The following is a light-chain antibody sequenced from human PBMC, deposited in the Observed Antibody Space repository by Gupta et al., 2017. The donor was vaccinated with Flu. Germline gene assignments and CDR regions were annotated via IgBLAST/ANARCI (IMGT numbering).Light chain of an antibody. J-gene: IGLJ3*02. CDR1: SSDVGGYNY. Sequence: QSALTQPASVSGSPGQSITISCTGTSSDVGGYNYVSWYQQYPGKAPKLMIYEVTHRPSGVSNRFSGSKSGNTASLTISGLQAEDEADYYCSSYATNSALVVFGGGTKLTVL. CDR2: EVT. CDR3: SSYATNSALVV. V-gene: IGLV2-14*01.